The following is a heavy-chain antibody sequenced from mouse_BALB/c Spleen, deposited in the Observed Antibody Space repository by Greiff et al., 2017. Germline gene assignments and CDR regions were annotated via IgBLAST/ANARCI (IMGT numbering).Heavy chain of an antibody. J-gene: IGHJ3*01. D-gene: IGHD4-1*01. Sequence: QVQLKESGAELVRPGTSVKVSCKASGYAFTNYLIEWVKQRPGQGLEWIGVINPGSGGTNYNEKFKGKATLTADKSSSTAYMQLSSLTSDDSAVYFCARDWDVGFAYWGQGTLVTVSA. CDR2: INPGSGGT. V-gene: IGHV1-54*01. CDR3: ARDWDVGFAY. CDR1: GYAFTNYL.